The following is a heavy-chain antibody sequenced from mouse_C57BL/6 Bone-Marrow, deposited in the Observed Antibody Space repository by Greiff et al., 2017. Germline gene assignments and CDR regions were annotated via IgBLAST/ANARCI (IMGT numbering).Heavy chain of an antibody. V-gene: IGHV1-64*01. J-gene: IGHJ2*01. CDR2: IHPNSGST. CDR3: ARGGGYCYGIPDY. CDR1: GYTFTSYW. Sequence: QVQLQQPGAELVKPGASVKLSCKASGYTFTSYWMHWVKQRPGQGLEWIGMIHPNSGSTNYNEKFKSKATLTVDKSSSTAYMQLSSLTSEDSAVXYCARGGGYCYGIPDYWGQGTTLTVSS. D-gene: IGHD1-1*01.